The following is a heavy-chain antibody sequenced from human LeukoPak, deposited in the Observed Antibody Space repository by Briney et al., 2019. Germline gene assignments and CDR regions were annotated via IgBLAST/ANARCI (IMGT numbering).Heavy chain of an antibody. CDR2: IYSGGST. J-gene: IGHJ3*02. D-gene: IGHD3-22*01. V-gene: IGHV3-66*01. Sequence: GGSLRLSCAASGFTVNSNYMSWVRQAPGKGLEWVSVIYSGGSTYYADSVKGRFTISRDNSKNTLYLQMNSLRAEDTAVYYCARDSSGFNDAFDIWGQGTMVTVSS. CDR3: ARDSSGFNDAFDI. CDR1: GFTVNSNY.